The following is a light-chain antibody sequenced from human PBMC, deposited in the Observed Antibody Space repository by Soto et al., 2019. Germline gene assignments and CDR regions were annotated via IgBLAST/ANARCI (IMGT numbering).Light chain of an antibody. J-gene: IGLJ2*01. Sequence: SVLTQPPSASGTPGQRVTISCSGSSSNIGSNYVYWYQQLPGKAPKLLIYSNNQRPSGVPDRFSGSKSGTSASLAISGLQSEDEADYYCAAWDDRLNGPVVFGGGTKLTVL. CDR1: SSNIGSNY. CDR3: AAWDDRLNGPVV. CDR2: SNN. V-gene: IGLV1-44*01.